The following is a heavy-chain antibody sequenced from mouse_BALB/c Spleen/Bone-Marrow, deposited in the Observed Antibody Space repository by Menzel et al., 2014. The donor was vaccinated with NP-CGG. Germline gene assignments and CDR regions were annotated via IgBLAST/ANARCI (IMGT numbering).Heavy chain of an antibody. CDR1: GFTFSSYG. CDR3: ARGYYGSSYAMDY. Sequence: EVMLVESGGGLVQPGGSLKLSCAASGFTFSSYGMSWVRQTPDKGLELVATINSNGGSTYYPDSVKGRFTISRDNAKNTLYLQMSSLKSEDTAMYYCARGYYGSSYAMDYWGQGTSVTVSS. CDR2: INSNGGST. J-gene: IGHJ4*01. D-gene: IGHD1-1*01. V-gene: IGHV5-6-3*01.